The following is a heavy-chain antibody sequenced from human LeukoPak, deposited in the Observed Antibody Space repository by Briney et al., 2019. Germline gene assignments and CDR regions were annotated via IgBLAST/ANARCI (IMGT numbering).Heavy chain of an antibody. CDR3: ARLALPGPIYYFDY. D-gene: IGHD6-19*01. J-gene: IGHJ4*02. Sequence: PSETLSLTCAVYGVSFSGYYWGWIRQPPGKGLEWIGSIYYSGVTYYNPSLKSRVTISVDTSKNQFSLKLSSVTASDTAVYYCARLALPGPIYYFDYWGQGTLVTVSS. CDR1: GVSFSGYY. V-gene: IGHV4-39*01. CDR2: IYYSGVT.